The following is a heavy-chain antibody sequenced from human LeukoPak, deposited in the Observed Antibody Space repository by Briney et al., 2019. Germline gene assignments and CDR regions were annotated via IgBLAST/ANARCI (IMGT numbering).Heavy chain of an antibody. CDR3: ARGKYSSSWYWYMDV. Sequence: SETLSLTCTVSGGSISSSSYYWGWIRQPPGKGLEWIGSIYYSGSTYYNPSLKSRVTISVDTSKNQFSLKLSFVTAADTAVYYCARGKYSSSWYWYMDVWGKGTTVTISS. CDR1: GGSISSSSYY. V-gene: IGHV4-39*07. J-gene: IGHJ6*03. CDR2: IYYSGST. D-gene: IGHD6-13*01.